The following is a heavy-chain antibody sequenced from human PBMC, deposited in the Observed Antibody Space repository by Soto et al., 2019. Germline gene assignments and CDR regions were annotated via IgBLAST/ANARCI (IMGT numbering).Heavy chain of an antibody. V-gene: IGHV3-30*18. CDR2: ISYDGSNK. CDR1: GFTFSSYG. J-gene: IGHJ6*02. Sequence: QVQLVESGGGVVQPGRSLRLSCAASGFTFSSYGMHWVRQAPGKGLEWVAVISYDGSNKYYADSVKGRFTISRDNSKNTLYLQMNSLRAEDTAVYYCAKDSVLVPAAAIGNYYYYGMDVWGQGTTVTVSS. D-gene: IGHD2-2*01. CDR3: AKDSVLVPAAAIGNYYYYGMDV.